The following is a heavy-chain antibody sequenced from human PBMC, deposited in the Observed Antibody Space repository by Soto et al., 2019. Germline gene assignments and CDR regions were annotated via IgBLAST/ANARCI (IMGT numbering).Heavy chain of an antibody. Sequence: ASVKVSCKASGYIFTSYYIHWVRQAPGQGLEWMGWINPFDGSRMFAQSFQGRVTMTRDTSTSTVYMEVSSLRSEDTAVYYCSRVDPGQTTPFDHWGQGTLVTVS. J-gene: IGHJ4*02. V-gene: IGHV1-46*03. CDR1: GYIFTSYY. CDR3: SRVDPGQTTPFDH. CDR2: INPFDGSR. D-gene: IGHD2-15*01.